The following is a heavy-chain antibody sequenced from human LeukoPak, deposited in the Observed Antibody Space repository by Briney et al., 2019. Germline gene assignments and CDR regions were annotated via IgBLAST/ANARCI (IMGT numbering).Heavy chain of an antibody. Sequence: GGSLRLSCAASGFTFSTYTMNWVRQAPGKGLEWLSSISASTSYINYADSVKGRFTISRDNAENSLYLQMNSLRAEDTAVYYCARDRGADYWGQGTLVTVSS. CDR1: GFTFSTYT. CDR2: ISASTSYI. CDR3: ARDRGADY. J-gene: IGHJ4*02. D-gene: IGHD5-12*01. V-gene: IGHV3-21*01.